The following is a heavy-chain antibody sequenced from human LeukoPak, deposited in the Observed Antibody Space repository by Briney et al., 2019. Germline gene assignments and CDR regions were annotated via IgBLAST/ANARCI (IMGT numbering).Heavy chain of an antibody. D-gene: IGHD6-19*01. Sequence: SQTLSLTCAISGDSISSNNVGWNWIRQSPSRGLEWLGRTHYGSTWSNDYAESVKSRITIHPDTSKNQFSLHLNSVTPEDTAVYYCARWLGGDKWYFDLWGRGTLVTVSS. CDR2: THYGSTWSN. V-gene: IGHV6-1*01. J-gene: IGHJ2*01. CDR1: GDSISSNNVG. CDR3: ARWLGGDKWYFDL.